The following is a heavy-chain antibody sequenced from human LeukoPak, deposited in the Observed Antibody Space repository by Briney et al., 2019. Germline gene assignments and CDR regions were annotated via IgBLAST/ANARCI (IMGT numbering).Heavy chain of an antibody. J-gene: IGHJ5*02. CDR2: ISSSGSTI. CDR1: GFTFSSYE. V-gene: IGHV3-48*03. D-gene: IGHD3-10*01. Sequence: GGSLRLSCAASGFTFSSYEMNWVRQAPGKGLEWVSYISSSGSTIYYADSVKGRFTISRDNAKNSLYLQMNSLRAEDTAAYYCARDLTHYYGSGNWFDPWGQGTLVTVSS. CDR3: ARDLTHYYGSGNWFDP.